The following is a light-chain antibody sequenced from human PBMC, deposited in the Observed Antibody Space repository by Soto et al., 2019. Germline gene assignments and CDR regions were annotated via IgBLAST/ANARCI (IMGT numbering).Light chain of an antibody. CDR3: AAWDDSLNGFYV. J-gene: IGLJ1*01. Sequence: QSVLTQPPSASGTPEQRITISCSGSSSNIGSNSVNWYQHLPGTAPKLLIYSNNQRPSGVPDRFSGSKSGTSASLAISGLQSEDEADYYCAAWDDSLNGFYVFGTGTKLTVL. CDR1: SSNIGSNS. V-gene: IGLV1-44*01. CDR2: SNN.